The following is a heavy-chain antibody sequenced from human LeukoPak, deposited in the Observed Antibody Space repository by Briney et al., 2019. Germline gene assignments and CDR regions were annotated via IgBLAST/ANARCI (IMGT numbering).Heavy chain of an antibody. Sequence: GGSLRLSCAASGFTFSSYSMNWVRQAPGKGLEWVGRIKHKVDGGTTDYAAPVKGRFTISRDDSKNTLYLQMNSLKTEDTALYYCTTDERYCGGDCYSDAYDLWGQGTMVTVSS. J-gene: IGHJ3*01. D-gene: IGHD2-21*02. CDR2: IKHKVDGGTT. CDR1: GFTFSSYS. CDR3: TTDERYCGGDCYSDAYDL. V-gene: IGHV3-15*01.